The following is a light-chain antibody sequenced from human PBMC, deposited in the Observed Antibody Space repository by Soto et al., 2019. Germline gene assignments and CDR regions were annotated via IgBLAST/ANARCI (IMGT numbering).Light chain of an antibody. J-gene: IGLJ2*01. Sequence: QSVLTQPPSVSGAQGQRVTISCTGSGSNIGAGYDVHWYQQLPGTAPKLLIYGNSNRPSGVPDRFSGSKSGTSASLAITGLQAEDEADYYCQSYDSSLSRVFGGGTKLTVL. V-gene: IGLV1-40*01. CDR1: GSNIGAGYD. CDR2: GNS. CDR3: QSYDSSLSRV.